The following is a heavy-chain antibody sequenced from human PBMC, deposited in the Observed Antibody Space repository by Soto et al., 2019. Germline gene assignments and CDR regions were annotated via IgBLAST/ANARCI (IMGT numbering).Heavy chain of an antibody. Sequence: QVQLVESGGGVVQPGRSLRLSCAASGFTFSSYGMHWVRQAPGKGLEWVAVISYDGSNKYYADSVKGRFTISRDNSKNTLYLQMNSLGAEDTAVYYCAKDGGESGDYWGQGTLVTVSS. D-gene: IGHD3-16*01. CDR3: AKDGGESGDY. V-gene: IGHV3-30*18. CDR1: GFTFSSYG. CDR2: ISYDGSNK. J-gene: IGHJ4*02.